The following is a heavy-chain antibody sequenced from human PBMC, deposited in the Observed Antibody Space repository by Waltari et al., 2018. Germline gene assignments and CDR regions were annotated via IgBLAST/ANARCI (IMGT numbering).Heavy chain of an antibody. V-gene: IGHV4-4*02. D-gene: IGHD1-1*01. CDR3: ARDRGRGLYLDT. Sequence: QLQLQESGPGLVKPSGTLSLICAVSGDSMSTSDYWSWVRQPPGKGLEWIGQVRGDGKTNYNPSFASRVTMSLDTSTYHFALKLPSATAADTALYYCARDRGRGLYLDTWGQGTLVTVSP. J-gene: IGHJ4*02. CDR1: GDSMSTSDY. CDR2: VRGDGKT.